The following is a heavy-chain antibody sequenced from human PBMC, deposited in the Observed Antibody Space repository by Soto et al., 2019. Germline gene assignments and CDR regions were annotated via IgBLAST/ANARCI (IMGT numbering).Heavy chain of an antibody. J-gene: IGHJ4*02. CDR3: AGLGYCSAGTCYLVRY. V-gene: IGHV4-39*01. Sequence: SETLSLTCTVSGGSISSDNYYWGWIRQPPGKGLEWIGIVYHSGSTYNNPSLKRRLIISVDTSKNQFSLNLFSVTAADTAVYYCAGLGYCSAGTCYLVRYWGQGTLVTSPQ. CDR2: VYHSGST. CDR1: GGSISSDNYY. D-gene: IGHD2-15*01.